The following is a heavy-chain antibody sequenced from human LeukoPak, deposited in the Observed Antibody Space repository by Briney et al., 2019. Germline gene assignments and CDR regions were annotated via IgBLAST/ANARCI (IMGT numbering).Heavy chain of an antibody. CDR3: ARDDYGDYGYY. V-gene: IGHV3-7*04. J-gene: IGHJ4*02. CDR2: IKEDGSEK. D-gene: IGHD4-17*01. Sequence: PGGSLRLSCVASGFTFSSYWMSWVRQAPGKGLEWVANIKEDGSEKYYVDSVKGRFTISRDNAKNSLYLQMNSLRAEDTAVYYCARDDYGDYGYYWGQGTLVTVSP. CDR1: GFTFSSYW.